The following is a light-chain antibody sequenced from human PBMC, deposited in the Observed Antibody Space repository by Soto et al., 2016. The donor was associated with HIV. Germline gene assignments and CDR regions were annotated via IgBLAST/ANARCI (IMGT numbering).Light chain of an antibody. CDR2: LGS. V-gene: IGKV2-28*01. CDR3: MQALQTPLT. Sequence: EIVMTQSPLSLPVTPGESASISCRSSQSLLHSNGYYYLTWYLQKPGQSPRLLMYLGSTRASWVPDRFSGSGSGTDFTLKISRVEADDIGVYYCMQALQTPLTFGQGTRLEI. CDR1: QSLLHSNGYYY. J-gene: IGKJ5*01.